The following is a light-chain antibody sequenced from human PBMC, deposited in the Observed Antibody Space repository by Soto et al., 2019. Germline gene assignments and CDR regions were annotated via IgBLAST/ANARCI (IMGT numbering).Light chain of an antibody. J-gene: IGKJ1*01. CDR1: QSVSNN. V-gene: IGKV3-15*01. CDR3: QQYNDWWT. CDR2: GAS. Sequence: EIVMTQSPDTLSVSPGERATLSCRASQSVSNNLAWYHQKPGQAPSLLIFGASTRATGIPARFSGSGSGTEFTLTISSLQSEDFAVYYCQQYNDWWTFGQGTKVEIK.